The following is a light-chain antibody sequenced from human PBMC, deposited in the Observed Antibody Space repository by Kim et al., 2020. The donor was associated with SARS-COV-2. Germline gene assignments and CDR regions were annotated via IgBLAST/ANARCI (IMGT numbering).Light chain of an antibody. V-gene: IGLV1-51*01. CDR2: DNN. J-gene: IGLJ2*01. CDR1: SSKIGNNY. Sequence: GQKVTNSCSGSSSKIGNNYVSWYQQLPGTAPKLLIYDNNKRPSGIPDRFSGSKSGTSATLGITGLQTGDEADYYCGTWDSSLSAVVFGGGTQLTVL. CDR3: GTWDSSLSAVV.